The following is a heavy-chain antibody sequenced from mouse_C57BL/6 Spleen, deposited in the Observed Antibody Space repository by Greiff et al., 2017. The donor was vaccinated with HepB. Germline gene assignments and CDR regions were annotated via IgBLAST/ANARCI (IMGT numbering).Heavy chain of an antibody. D-gene: IGHD2-3*01. CDR1: GFTFSDYG. CDR2: ISSGSSTI. CDR3: ARRRLLPVMDY. V-gene: IGHV5-17*01. Sequence: EVQRVESGGGLVKPGGSLKLSCAASGFTFSDYGMHWVRQAPEKGLEWVAYISSGSSTIYYADTVKGRFTISRDNAKNTLFLQMTSLRSEDTAMYYCARRRLLPVMDYWGQGTSVTVSS. J-gene: IGHJ4*01.